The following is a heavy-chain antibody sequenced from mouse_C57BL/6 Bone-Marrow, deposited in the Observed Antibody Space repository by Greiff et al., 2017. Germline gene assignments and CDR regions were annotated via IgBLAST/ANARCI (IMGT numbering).Heavy chain of an antibody. CDR3: ARKENPLGTMDY. J-gene: IGHJ4*01. CDR1: GFSLSSYG. CDR2: IWSGGIT. Sequence: QVQLQQSGPGLVQPSQSLSITCTVSGFSLSSYGVHWVRQSPGKGLEWLGVIWSGGITDYNAAFISRLTISRDISTSQVFFKMSSLHADDTTIYYCARKENPLGTMDYWGQGTSVTVSS. V-gene: IGHV2-2*01.